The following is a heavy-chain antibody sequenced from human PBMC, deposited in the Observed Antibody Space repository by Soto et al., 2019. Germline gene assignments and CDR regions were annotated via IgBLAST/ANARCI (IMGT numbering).Heavy chain of an antibody. CDR1: GYTFTSYG. CDR2: ISAYNGNT. Sequence: GASVKVSCKASGYTFTSYGISWVRQAPGQGLEWMGWISAYNGNTNYAQKLQGRVTMTTDTSTSTAYMELRSLRSDDTAVYYCARDYPMITFGGVIVIFDYWGQGTLVTVSS. J-gene: IGHJ4*02. CDR3: ARDYPMITFGGVIVIFDY. V-gene: IGHV1-18*01. D-gene: IGHD3-16*02.